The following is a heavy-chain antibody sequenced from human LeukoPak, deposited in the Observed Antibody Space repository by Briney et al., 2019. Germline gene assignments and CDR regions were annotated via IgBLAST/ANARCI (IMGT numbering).Heavy chain of an antibody. Sequence: PGGSLRLSCAASGFTFSSYAMHRVRQAPGKGLEWVAVISYDGSNKYYADSVKGRFTISRDNSKNTLYLQMNSLRAEDTAVYYCARDPLGDSTYYFDYWGQGTLVTVSS. CDR3: ARDPLGDSTYYFDY. D-gene: IGHD2-21*01. CDR1: GFTFSSYA. V-gene: IGHV3-30*04. CDR2: ISYDGSNK. J-gene: IGHJ4*02.